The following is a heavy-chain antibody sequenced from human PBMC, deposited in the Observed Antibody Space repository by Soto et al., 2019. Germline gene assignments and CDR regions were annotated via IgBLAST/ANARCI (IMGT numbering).Heavy chain of an antibody. J-gene: IGHJ4*02. CDR3: ARDRVWGYCSSTSCLGNVFDY. D-gene: IGHD2-2*01. CDR2: ISAYNGNT. V-gene: IGHV1-18*04. Sequence: ASVKVSCKASGYTFTSYGISWVRQAPGQGLEGVGWISAYNGNTNYAQKLQGRVTMTTDTSTSTAYMELRSLRSDDTAVYYCARDRVWGYCSSTSCLGNVFDYWGQGTLVTVSS. CDR1: GYTFTSYG.